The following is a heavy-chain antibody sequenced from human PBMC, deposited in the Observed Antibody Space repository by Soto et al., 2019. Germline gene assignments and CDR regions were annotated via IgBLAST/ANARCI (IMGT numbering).Heavy chain of an antibody. D-gene: IGHD3-22*01. Sequence: PWGSLRLSCAASGFSFSTYAMSWVRQVPGRGLEWVSGVGGSGGSTYYADSVQGRFTVSRDNSKNTVYLLTNSLRAEDTAVYYCARATSGYDYWGQGTLVPVSS. CDR3: ARATSGYDY. CDR1: GFSFSTYA. CDR2: VGGSGGST. V-gene: IGHV3-23*01. J-gene: IGHJ4*02.